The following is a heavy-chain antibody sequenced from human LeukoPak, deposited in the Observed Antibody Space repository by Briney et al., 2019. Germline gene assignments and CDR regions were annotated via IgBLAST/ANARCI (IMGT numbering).Heavy chain of an antibody. CDR1: GGSISSYY. CDR2: IYTSGST. CDR3: ARGLKTRSYYYYGMDV. Sequence: PSETLSLTCTVSGGSISSYYWSWIRQPAGKGVEWIGRIYTSGSTNYNPSLKSRVTMSVATSKNQFSLKLSSVTAADTAVYYCARGLKTRSYYYYGMDVWGQGTTVTVSS. J-gene: IGHJ6*02. V-gene: IGHV4-4*07.